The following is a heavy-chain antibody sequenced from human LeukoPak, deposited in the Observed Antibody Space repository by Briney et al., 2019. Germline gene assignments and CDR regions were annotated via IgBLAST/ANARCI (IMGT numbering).Heavy chain of an antibody. Sequence: PSETLSLTCTVSGGSLSSYYWNWIRQPPGKGLEWVGDISYSGGTKYNPSLQSRVTISIDTSKNQFSLNLSSVTAADTAVYYCARRVIMSAAGVPDTWLDPWGQGILVTVSS. D-gene: IGHD2-8*01. CDR2: ISYSGGT. CDR1: GGSLSSYY. V-gene: IGHV4-59*08. CDR3: ARRVIMSAAGVPDTWLDP. J-gene: IGHJ5*02.